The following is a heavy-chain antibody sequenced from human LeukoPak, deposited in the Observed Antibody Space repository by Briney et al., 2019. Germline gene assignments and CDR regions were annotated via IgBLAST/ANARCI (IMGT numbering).Heavy chain of an antibody. CDR3: ARGPSYYYDSSGYYSID. J-gene: IGHJ4*02. CDR1: GGTFSSYA. Sequence: SVKVSCKASGGTFSSYAISWVRQAPGQGLEWMGGIIPIFGTANYAQKFQGRVTITADESTGTAYMELSSLRSEDTAVYYCARGPSYYYDSSGYYSIDWGQGTLVTVSS. V-gene: IGHV1-69*13. CDR2: IIPIFGTA. D-gene: IGHD3-22*01.